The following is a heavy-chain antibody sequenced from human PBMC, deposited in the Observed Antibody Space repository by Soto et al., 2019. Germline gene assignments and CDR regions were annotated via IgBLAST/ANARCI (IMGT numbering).Heavy chain of an antibody. CDR3: ATNTGIVGATDYYYGMDV. D-gene: IGHD1-26*01. Sequence: SVKVSCKASGGTFSSYAISWVRQAPGQGLEWMGGIIPIFGTANYAQKFQGRVTITADKSTSTAYMELSSLRSEDTAVYYCATNTGIVGATDYYYGMDVWGQGTTVTVSS. J-gene: IGHJ6*02. V-gene: IGHV1-69*06. CDR1: GGTFSSYA. CDR2: IIPIFGTA.